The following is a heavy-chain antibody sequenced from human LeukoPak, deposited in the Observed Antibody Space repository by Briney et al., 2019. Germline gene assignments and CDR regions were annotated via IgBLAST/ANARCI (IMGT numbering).Heavy chain of an antibody. CDR3: AREGGSTSYWFDP. CDR1: GFTFSSYW. D-gene: IGHD2-2*01. CDR2: IKQDGSEK. V-gene: IGHV3-7*01. J-gene: IGHJ5*02. Sequence: GGSLRLSCAASGFTFSSYWMSWVRQAPGKGLEWVANIKQDGSEKYYVDSVKGRFTISRDNAKNSLYLQMNSLRAEDTAVYYCAREGGSTSYWFDPWGQGTLVTVSS.